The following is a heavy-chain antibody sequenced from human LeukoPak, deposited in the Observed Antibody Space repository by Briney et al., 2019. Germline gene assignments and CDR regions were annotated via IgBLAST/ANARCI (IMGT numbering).Heavy chain of an antibody. Sequence: ASVKVSCKASGYTFTAHYMHWVRQAPGQGLEWMGWIDPNTGGTNYAQKFQGRVTMTRDTSISTAYMELSRLRSDDTAVYYCAKDADSSGWPGNDAFDIWGQGTMVTVSS. V-gene: IGHV1-2*02. CDR3: AKDADSSGWPGNDAFDI. CDR2: IDPNTGGT. CDR1: GYTFTAHY. D-gene: IGHD6-19*01. J-gene: IGHJ3*02.